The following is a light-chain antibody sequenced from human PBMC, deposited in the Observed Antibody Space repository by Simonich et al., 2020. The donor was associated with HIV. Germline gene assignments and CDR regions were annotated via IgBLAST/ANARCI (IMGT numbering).Light chain of an antibody. Sequence: QSVLTQPPSVSGAPGQRVTISCTGSSSNIGAGYDVHWYQQLPGTAPKPLIYGNSNRPSGVPDRSSGSKSGTSASLAITGLQAEDEADYYCQSYDSTLSGSRVFGGGTKLTVL. J-gene: IGLJ3*02. CDR1: SSNIGAGYD. V-gene: IGLV1-40*01. CDR2: GNS. CDR3: QSYDSTLSGSRV.